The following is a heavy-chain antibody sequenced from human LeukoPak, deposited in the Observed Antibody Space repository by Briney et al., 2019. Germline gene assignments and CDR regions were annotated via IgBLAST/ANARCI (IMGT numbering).Heavy chain of an antibody. CDR2: ISAYNGNT. V-gene: IGHV1-18*01. J-gene: IGHJ6*03. D-gene: IGHD1-26*01. Sequence: GASVKLSCKASGYTFTSYGISWVRQAPGQGLEWMGWISAYNGNTNYAQKLQGRVTMTTDTSTSTAYMELRSLRSDDTAVYYCARDSGSYSGDYYYYMDVWGKGTTVTVSS. CDR1: GYTFTSYG. CDR3: ARDSGSYSGDYYYYMDV.